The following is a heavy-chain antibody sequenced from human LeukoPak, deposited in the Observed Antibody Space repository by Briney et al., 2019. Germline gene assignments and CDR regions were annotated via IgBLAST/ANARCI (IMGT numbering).Heavy chain of an antibody. CDR2: IYYSGST. CDR3: ARAGGMDDH. Sequence: SETLSVTCTVSGGSISSGDYFWSWIRQPPGKGLEWIGYIYYSGSTHYNPSLKSRVTISVDTSKNQFSLKLSSVTAADTAVYYCARAGGMDDHWGQGTLVTVSS. D-gene: IGHD1-14*01. CDR1: GGSISSGDYF. J-gene: IGHJ4*02. V-gene: IGHV4-30-4*01.